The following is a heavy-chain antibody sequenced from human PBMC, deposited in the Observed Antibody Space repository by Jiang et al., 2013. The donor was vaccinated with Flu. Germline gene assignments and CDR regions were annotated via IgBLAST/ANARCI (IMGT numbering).Heavy chain of an antibody. CDR3: AKGGYDSSGYYSSAYYGMDV. D-gene: IGHD3-22*01. Sequence: AASGFTFSSYAMSWVRQAPGKGLEWVSAISGSGGSTYYADSVKGRFTISRDNSKNTLYLQMNSLRAEDTAVYYCAKGGYDSSGYYSSAYYGMDVWGKGTTVTVSS. V-gene: IGHV3-23*01. J-gene: IGHJ6*04. CDR1: GFTFSSYA. CDR2: ISGSGGST.